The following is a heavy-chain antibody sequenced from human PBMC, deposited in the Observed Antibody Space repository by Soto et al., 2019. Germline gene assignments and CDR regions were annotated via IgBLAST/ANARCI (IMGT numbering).Heavy chain of an antibody. V-gene: IGHV3-30-3*01. D-gene: IGHD2-15*01. CDR2: ISYDGGNK. J-gene: IGHJ6*04. CDR1: GFTFSSYA. CDR3: ARAIRGTYYSRYHYAMDV. Sequence: PGWSLRLSCAASGFTFSSYAMHLVRHAPGKGLEWVAVISYDGGNKDYADSVKGRFTLSRDNSKNTVFLQMRSLRADDTALYYCARAIRGTYYSRYHYAMDVWGEGTKVTVSS.